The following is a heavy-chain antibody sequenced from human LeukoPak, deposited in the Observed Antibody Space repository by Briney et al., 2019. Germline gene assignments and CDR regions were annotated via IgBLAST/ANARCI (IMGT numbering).Heavy chain of an antibody. J-gene: IGHJ4*02. CDR2: INPSGGST. CDR3: AREFSGTAMVTDYFDY. CDR1: GYTFTSYY. V-gene: IGHV1-46*01. Sequence: ASVKVSCKASGYTFTSYYMHWVRQAPGQGLEWMGIINPSGGSTSYAQKFQGRVTMTRDMSTSTVYMELSSLRSEDTAVYYCAREFSGTAMVTDYFDYWGQGTLVTVSS. D-gene: IGHD5-18*01.